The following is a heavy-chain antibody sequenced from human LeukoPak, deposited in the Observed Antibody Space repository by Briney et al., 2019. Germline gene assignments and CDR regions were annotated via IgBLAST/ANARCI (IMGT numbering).Heavy chain of an antibody. D-gene: IGHD3-9*01. CDR3: AREGYDVLTGLNFPPKSRIDY. CDR2: IFYSGTT. V-gene: IGHV4-39*07. Sequence: SETLSLTCTVSGGSISSNDYYWGWIRQPPGKGLEWIGNIFYSGTTSYNPSLKSRVTISVDASKNQFSLKVSSVTAADTAVYYCAREGYDVLTGLNFPPKSRIDYWGQGTLVTVSS. CDR1: GGSISSNDYY. J-gene: IGHJ4*02.